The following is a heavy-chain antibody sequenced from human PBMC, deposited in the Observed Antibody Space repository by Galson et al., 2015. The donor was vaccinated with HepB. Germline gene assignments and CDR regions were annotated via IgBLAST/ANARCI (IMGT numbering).Heavy chain of an antibody. D-gene: IGHD2-15*01. CDR1: GYSFTSYG. CDR2: ISGDNVNT. CDR3: ARNTLRAWFDP. Sequence: SVKVSCKASGYSFTSYGISWVRQAPGQALEWMGWISGDNVNTNYAQKFQGRVTVTTDTSTGTAYMELRSLTSDDTAMYYCARNTLRAWFDPWGQGTLVTVSS. J-gene: IGHJ5*02. V-gene: IGHV1-18*01.